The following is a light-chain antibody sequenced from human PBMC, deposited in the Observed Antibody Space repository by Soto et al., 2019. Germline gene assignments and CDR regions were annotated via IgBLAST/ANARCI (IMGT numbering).Light chain of an antibody. J-gene: IGKJ5*01. CDR1: QSLLHITGETF. CDR2: EVS. Sequence: DVVMTQSPLSLRVTVGQPASISCKSRQSLLHITGETFLFWYLQKTGQSPQILIYEVSTRASGVPDRFSGSGSGTDCTLEISRVETDDVGIYYCMQSTQLPPTFGQGTRLEIK. CDR3: MQSTQLPPT. V-gene: IGKV2D-29*02.